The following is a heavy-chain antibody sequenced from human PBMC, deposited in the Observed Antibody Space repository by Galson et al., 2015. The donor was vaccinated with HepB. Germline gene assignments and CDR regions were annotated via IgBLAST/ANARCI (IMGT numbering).Heavy chain of an antibody. CDR2: CRSNAHAYAT. D-gene: IGHD1-26*01. V-gene: IGHV3-73*01. J-gene: IGHJ4*02. CDR3: TRWNGNYYGIDY. Sequence: FLGLSCVASAFTYRVPAMHGVRQASGKGLGCVGRCRSNAHAYATAYAASVKGRFTISRDDSKNTAYLQMNSLKTEDAAVYFCTRWNGNYYGIDYWGQGTLVTVSS. CDR1: AFTYRVPA.